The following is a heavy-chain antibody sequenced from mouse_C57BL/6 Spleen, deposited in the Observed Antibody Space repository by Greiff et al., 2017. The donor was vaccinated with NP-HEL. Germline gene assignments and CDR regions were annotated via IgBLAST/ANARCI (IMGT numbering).Heavy chain of an antibody. CDR2: IDPSDSYT. D-gene: IGHD2-3*01. J-gene: IGHJ3*01. CDR1: GYTFTSYW. V-gene: IGHV1-69*01. CDR3: ARLTNDGYSAWFAY. Sequence: QVQLQQPGAELVMPGASVKLSCKASGYTFTSYWMHWVKQRPGQGLEWIGEIDPSDSYTNYNQKFKGKSTLTVDKSSSTAYMQLSSLTSEDSAVYYCARLTNDGYSAWFAYWGQGTLVTVSA.